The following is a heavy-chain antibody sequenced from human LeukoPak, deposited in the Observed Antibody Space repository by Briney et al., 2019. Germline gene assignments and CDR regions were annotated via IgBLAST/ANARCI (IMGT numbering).Heavy chain of an antibody. Sequence: GGSLRLSCAASGFTFSGHSMNWVRQAPGKGLEWVSYISSSSSTIYYADSVKGRFTISRDNAKNSLYLQMNSLRAEDTAVYYCARRGDTAMVDYWGQGTLVTVSS. CDR2: ISSSSSTI. V-gene: IGHV3-48*01. CDR1: GFTFSGHS. J-gene: IGHJ4*02. D-gene: IGHD5-18*01. CDR3: ARRGDTAMVDY.